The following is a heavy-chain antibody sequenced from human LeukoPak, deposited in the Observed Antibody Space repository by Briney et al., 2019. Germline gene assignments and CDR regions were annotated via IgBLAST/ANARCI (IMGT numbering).Heavy chain of an antibody. J-gene: IGHJ4*02. Sequence: PSETLSLTCAVYGGSFSGYYWSWIRQPPGKGLEWIGEINHSGSTNYNPSLKSRVTISVDTSKNQFSLKLSSVTAADTAVYYCARGFKPADYWGQGTLVTVSS. CDR3: ARGFKPADY. V-gene: IGHV4-34*01. CDR2: INHSGST. CDR1: GGSFSGYY.